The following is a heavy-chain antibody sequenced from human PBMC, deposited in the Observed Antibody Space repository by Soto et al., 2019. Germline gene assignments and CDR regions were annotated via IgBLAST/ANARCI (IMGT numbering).Heavy chain of an antibody. CDR2: INHSGST. CDR3: ARGVHYFDY. CDR1: GGSFSSYY. V-gene: IGHV4-34*01. J-gene: IGHJ4*02. Sequence: SETLSLTCAVYGGSFSSYYWSWIRQPPGKGLEWIGEINHSGSTNYNPSLKSRVTISVDTSKNQFSLKLSSVTAADTAVYYCARGVHYFDYWGQGTLVTVSS.